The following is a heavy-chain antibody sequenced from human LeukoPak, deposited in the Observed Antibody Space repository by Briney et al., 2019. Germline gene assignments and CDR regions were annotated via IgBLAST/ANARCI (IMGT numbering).Heavy chain of an antibody. Sequence: GGSLRLSCAASEFTFSTYWMSWVRQAPGQELEWVANVNQDGSAKYYVDSVKGRFTISRDNAKNSLYLQMNSLRAEDTAVYYCAREERAYYYDSSGYPDYWGQGTLVTVSS. CDR1: EFTFSTYW. J-gene: IGHJ4*02. D-gene: IGHD3-22*01. CDR3: AREERAYYYDSSGYPDY. V-gene: IGHV3-7*01. CDR2: VNQDGSAK.